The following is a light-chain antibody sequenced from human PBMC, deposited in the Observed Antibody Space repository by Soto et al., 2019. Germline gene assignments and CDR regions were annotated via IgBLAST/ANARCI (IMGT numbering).Light chain of an antibody. CDR1: QSVLYSSNNKNY. J-gene: IGKJ1*01. V-gene: IGKV4-1*01. CDR3: QQYYSTPPT. CDR2: WSS. Sequence: DIVMTQSPDSLAVSLGERATLNCKSSQSVLYSSNNKNYLAWYQQKAGQPPKLLIYWSSTRESGVPDRFSGSGSGTDFTLTISSLQAEDVAVYYCQQYYSTPPTFGQGTKVDIK.